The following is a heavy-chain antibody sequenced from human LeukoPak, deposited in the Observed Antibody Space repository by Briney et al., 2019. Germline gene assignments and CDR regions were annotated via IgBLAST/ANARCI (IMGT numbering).Heavy chain of an antibody. CDR1: GFTFSNYG. CDR2: IWYDGRTK. D-gene: IGHD6-19*01. V-gene: IGHV3-33*01. CDR3: AREWGRIAVAGGPGY. J-gene: IGHJ4*02. Sequence: GGSRRLSCAASGFTFSNYGMHWVRQAPGKGLEWVALIWYDGRTKFHADSVKGRFTISRDNSKNTLYLQMDSLRDEDTAVYYCAREWGRIAVAGGPGYWGQGTRVTVSS.